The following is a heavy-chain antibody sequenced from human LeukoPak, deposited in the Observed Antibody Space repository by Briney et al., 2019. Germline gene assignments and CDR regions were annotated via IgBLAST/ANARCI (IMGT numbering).Heavy chain of an antibody. CDR3: ARVWSSGWPDPKANFDY. CDR2: ISSSSSTI. Sequence: GGSLRLSCAASGFTFSSYSMNWVRQAPGKGLEWVSYISSSSSTIYYADSVKGRFTISRENAKNSLYLQMNSLRAEDTAVYYCARVWSSGWPDPKANFDYWGQGTLVTVSS. D-gene: IGHD6-19*01. J-gene: IGHJ4*02. CDR1: GFTFSSYS. V-gene: IGHV3-48*01.